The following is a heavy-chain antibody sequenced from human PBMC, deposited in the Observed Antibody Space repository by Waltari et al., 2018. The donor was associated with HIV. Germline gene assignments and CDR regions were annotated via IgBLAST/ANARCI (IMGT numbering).Heavy chain of an antibody. CDR3: ARRDGSGWDNYYYGMDV. Sequence: QLQLQESGPGLVKPSETLSLTCTVSGGSISSSSYYWGWIRQPPGKGLEWIGSMYYSGSTSDNPARKSRVTISVDTSKNQFSLKLSSVTAADTAVYYCARRDGSGWDNYYYGMDVWGQGTTVTVSS. V-gene: IGHV4-39*01. CDR1: GGSISSSSYY. D-gene: IGHD6-19*01. J-gene: IGHJ6*02. CDR2: MYYSGST.